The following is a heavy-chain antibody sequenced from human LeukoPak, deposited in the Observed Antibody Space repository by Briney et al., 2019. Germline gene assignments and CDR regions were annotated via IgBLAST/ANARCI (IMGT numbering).Heavy chain of an antibody. J-gene: IGHJ4*02. CDR1: GYSISSGYY. D-gene: IGHD3-22*01. V-gene: IGHV4-38-2*02. CDR3: ARDREYYYDSSGYFGDNFDY. CDR2: IYHSGST. Sequence: SETLSLTCTVSGYSISSGYYWGWIRQPPGKGLEWIGSIYHSGSTYYNPSLKGRVTISVDTSKNQFSLKLSSVTAADTAVYYCARDREYYYDSSGYFGDNFDYWGQGTLVTVSS.